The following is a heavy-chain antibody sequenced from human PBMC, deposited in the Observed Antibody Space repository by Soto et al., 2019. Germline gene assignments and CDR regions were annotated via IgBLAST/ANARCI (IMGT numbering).Heavy chain of an antibody. CDR2: ISSDGNKK. V-gene: IGHV3-30*03. CDR3: AIDWGVYVSSGDFSDYFDY. J-gene: IGHJ4*02. CDR1: GFTFSADG. D-gene: IGHD3-22*01. Sequence: VQLVQSGGGVVQPGRSLRLSCVASGFTFSADGMHWVRQAPGKGLEWVSAISSDGNKKDYGDSVKGRFTISRDNSKNTLYLPMHSLRAQDTAIYYCAIDWGVYVSSGDFSDYFDYWGPGTLVTVSS.